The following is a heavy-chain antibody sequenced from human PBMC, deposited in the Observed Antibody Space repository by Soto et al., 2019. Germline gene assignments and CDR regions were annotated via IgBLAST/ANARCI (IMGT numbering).Heavy chain of an antibody. D-gene: IGHD2-15*01. CDR3: ARAGCSGGSCYNWFDS. V-gene: IGHV5-51*01. CDR1: RYIFTNYW. CDR2: IYPGDSDT. Sequence: PGGSLNISCKTSRYIFTNYWIAWVRQMPGKGLEWMGIIYPGDSDTRYSPSFQGQVTISADKSISTAYLQWSSLKASDTAMYYCARAGCSGGSCYNWFDSWGQGTLVTVSS. J-gene: IGHJ5*01.